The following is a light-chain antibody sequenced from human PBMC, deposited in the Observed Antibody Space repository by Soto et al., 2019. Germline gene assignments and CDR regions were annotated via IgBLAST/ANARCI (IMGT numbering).Light chain of an antibody. V-gene: IGLV1-40*01. CDR1: SSNIGAGYD. CDR3: QSYDSSLSGGV. J-gene: IGLJ3*02. Sequence: QSVLTQPPSVSGAPGQRVTISCTGSSSNIGAGYDVHWYQQLPGTAPKLLIYGNSNRPSGVPDRFSGYKSGTSASLAITGLQAEDEADYYCQSYDSSLSGGVFGGGTKLTDL. CDR2: GNS.